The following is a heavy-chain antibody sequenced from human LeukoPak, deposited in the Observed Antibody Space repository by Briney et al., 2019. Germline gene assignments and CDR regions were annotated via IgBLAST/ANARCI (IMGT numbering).Heavy chain of an antibody. CDR2: INPNSGGT. V-gene: IGHV1-2*02. Sequence: VSVRVSCKASGYTFTGYYMHWVRQAPGQGLEWMGWINPNSGGTNYAQKFQGRVTMTRDTSISTAYMELSRLRSDDTAVYYCARGTGIAVAGTLNFDYWGQGTLVTVSS. D-gene: IGHD6-19*01. J-gene: IGHJ4*02. CDR1: GYTFTGYY. CDR3: ARGTGIAVAGTLNFDY.